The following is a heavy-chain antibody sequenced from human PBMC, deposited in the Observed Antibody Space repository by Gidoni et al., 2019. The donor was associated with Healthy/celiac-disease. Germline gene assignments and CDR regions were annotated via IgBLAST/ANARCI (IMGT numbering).Heavy chain of an antibody. CDR1: GGSFSGYY. D-gene: IGHD5-12*01. Sequence: QVQLQQWGAGLLKPSETLSLTCAVYGGSFSGYYWSWIRQPPGKGLEWIGEIKHSGSTNYNPSFKSRVTIAVDTSKNQFSLKLSSVTAANTAVYYCAREQIYSGYAKYYFDYWGQGTLVTVSS. CDR3: AREQIYSGYAKYYFDY. V-gene: IGHV4-34*01. J-gene: IGHJ4*02. CDR2: IKHSGST.